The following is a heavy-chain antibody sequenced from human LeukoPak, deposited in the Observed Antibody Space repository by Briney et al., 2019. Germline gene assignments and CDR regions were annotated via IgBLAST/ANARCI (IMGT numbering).Heavy chain of an antibody. CDR3: AKDRDSIGSVYYFDY. Sequence: GRSLRLSCAASGFTFSRYGMHWVRQAPGKGVEWVAVISYDGKNKYYVDSVKGRFTISRDNSKNTVYLQVNSLRAEDTAVYYCAKDRDSIGSVYYFDYWGQGARVTVSS. CDR2: ISYDGKNK. V-gene: IGHV3-30*18. D-gene: IGHD1-26*01. CDR1: GFTFSRYG. J-gene: IGHJ4*02.